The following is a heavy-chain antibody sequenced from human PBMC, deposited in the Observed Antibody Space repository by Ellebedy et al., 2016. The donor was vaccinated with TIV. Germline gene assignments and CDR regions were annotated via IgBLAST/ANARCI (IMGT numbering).Heavy chain of an antibody. CDR1: GFTFNNYA. CDR3: AKDGIEHIVVVPAATLRYMDV. V-gene: IGHV3-23*01. J-gene: IGHJ6*03. Sequence: GESLKISCAASGFTFNNYAMNWVRQAPGKGLEWVSAISGSGGSTYYADSVKGRFTISRDNSKNTLYLQMNSLRAEDTAVYYCAKDGIEHIVVVPAATLRYMDVWGKGTTVTVSS. D-gene: IGHD2-2*01. CDR2: ISGSGGST.